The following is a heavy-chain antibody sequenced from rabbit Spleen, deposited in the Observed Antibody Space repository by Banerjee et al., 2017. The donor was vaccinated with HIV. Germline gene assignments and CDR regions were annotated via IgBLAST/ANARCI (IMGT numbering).Heavy chain of an antibody. V-gene: IGHV1S45*01. CDR1: GFSFSSNW. D-gene: IGHD6-1*01. CDR3: VREAGYGGYGDANL. Sequence: LEESGGGLVKPGGTLTLTCTVSGFSFSSNWICWVRQAPGKGLEWIACIGAGSSGSTYSATWAKGRFTISKTSSTTVTLQMTSLTAADTATYFCVREAGYGGYGDANLWGQGTLVTVS. CDR2: IGAGSSGST. J-gene: IGHJ4*01.